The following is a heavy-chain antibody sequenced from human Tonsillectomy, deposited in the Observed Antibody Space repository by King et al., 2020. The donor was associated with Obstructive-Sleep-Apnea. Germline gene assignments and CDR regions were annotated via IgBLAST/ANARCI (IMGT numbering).Heavy chain of an antibody. D-gene: IGHD5-12*01. CDR2: ISGSGGST. Sequence: VQLVESGVGLVQPGGSLRLSCAASGFTFSSYAMSWVRQAPGKGLEGVSTISGSGGSTYYADSVMGRFTISRDNSKNTLYLQMNSLRSEDTAVYYCAKVQSGYDPRTPASDYWGQGTLVTVSS. J-gene: IGHJ4*02. CDR1: GFTFSSYA. V-gene: IGHV3-23*04. CDR3: AKVQSGYDPRTPASDY.